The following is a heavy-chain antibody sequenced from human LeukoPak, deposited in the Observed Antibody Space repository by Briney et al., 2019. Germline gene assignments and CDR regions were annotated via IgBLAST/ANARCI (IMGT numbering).Heavy chain of an antibody. CDR3: ARGGTITMVRGVMKRPFDY. V-gene: IGHV4-34*01. J-gene: IGHJ4*02. CDR1: GGSFSVYY. CDR2: INHSGST. D-gene: IGHD3-10*01. Sequence: SETLSLTCAVYGGSFSVYYSSCIRHPPGKGLECIVEINHSGSTKYNPSLKSRVTISLDTSKNHFSLKLSSVTAADTAVYYCARGGTITMVRGVMKRPFDYWGQGTLVTVSS.